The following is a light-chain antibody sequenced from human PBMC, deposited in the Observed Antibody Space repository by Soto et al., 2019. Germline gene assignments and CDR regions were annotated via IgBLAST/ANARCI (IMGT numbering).Light chain of an antibody. Sequence: DIQMTQSASSLSASVGDRVTITCQASQVISNYLNWYQQKPGKAPKLLIYDISTLEIGVPSRFSGSGSGTDFTFTITGLQHEDIATYYCQQYENLPYTFGQGTKVDIK. V-gene: IGKV1-33*01. CDR3: QQYENLPYT. J-gene: IGKJ2*01. CDR2: DIS. CDR1: QVISNY.